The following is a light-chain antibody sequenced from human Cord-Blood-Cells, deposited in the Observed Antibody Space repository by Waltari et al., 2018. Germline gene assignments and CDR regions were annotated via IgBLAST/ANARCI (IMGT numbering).Light chain of an antibody. V-gene: IGLV2-14*01. CDR2: DVS. J-gene: IGLJ2*01. CDR1: SSDVGGYNY. Sequence: QSALTQPASVSGSPGPSITISCTGPSSDVGGYNYVSWYQQPQGKAPKLMIYDVSNRPSGVSNRFSGSKSGNTASLTISGLQAEDEADYYCSSYTSSSTLVFGGGTKLTVL. CDR3: SSYTSSSTLV.